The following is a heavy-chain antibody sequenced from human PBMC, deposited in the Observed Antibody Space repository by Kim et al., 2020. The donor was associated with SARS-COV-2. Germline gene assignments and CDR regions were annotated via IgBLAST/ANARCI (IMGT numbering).Heavy chain of an antibody. D-gene: IGHD3-9*01. CDR3: ATTGYTDYYGMDV. V-gene: IGHV3-9*01. J-gene: IGHJ6*02. Sequence: GDADSVKGRFTISRDNAKNSLYLQMNSLRAEDTALYYCATTGYTDYYGMDVWGQGTTVTVSS.